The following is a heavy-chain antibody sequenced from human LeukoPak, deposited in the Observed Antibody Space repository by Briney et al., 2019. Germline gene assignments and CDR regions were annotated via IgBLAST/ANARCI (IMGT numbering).Heavy chain of an antibody. D-gene: IGHD3-22*01. V-gene: IGHV4-59*01. J-gene: IGHJ6*02. CDR2: IYYSGST. CDR3: ARAPTDSSGYYYVYYGMDV. CDR1: GGSISSYY. Sequence: SETLSLTCTVSGGSISSYYWSWIRQPPGKGLEWIGYIYYSGSTNYNPSRKSRVTISVDTSKNQFSLKLSSVTAADTAVYYCARAPTDSSGYYYVYYGMDVWGQGTTVTVSS.